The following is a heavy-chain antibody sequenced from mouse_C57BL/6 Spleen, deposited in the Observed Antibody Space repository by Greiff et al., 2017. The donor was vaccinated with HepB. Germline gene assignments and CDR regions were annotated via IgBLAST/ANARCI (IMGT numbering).Heavy chain of an antibody. D-gene: IGHD2-14*01. Sequence: EVKLMESGGGLVKPGGSLKLSCAASGFTFSDYGMHWVRQAPEKGLEWVAYITPGSSTIYYADTVKGRFTTTRDNAKNTLFLQMTSLRSEDTAMYYCAREKYAVFDYWGQGTTLTVSS. CDR1: GFTFSDYG. CDR3: AREKYAVFDY. J-gene: IGHJ2*01. CDR2: ITPGSSTI. V-gene: IGHV5-17*01.